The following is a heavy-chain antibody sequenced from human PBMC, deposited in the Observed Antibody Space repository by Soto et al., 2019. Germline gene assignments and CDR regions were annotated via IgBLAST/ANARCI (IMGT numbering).Heavy chain of an antibody. D-gene: IGHD6-6*01. V-gene: IGHV6-1*01. Sequence: SQTLSLTCAISGDSVSSNSAAWNWIRQSPSRGLEWLGRTYYRSKWYNDYAVSVKSRITINPDTSKNQFSLQLNSVTPEDTAVYYCARVEYSSSSGAAAGNYDNYYYGMDVWGQGTTVTVSS. CDR1: GDSVSSNSAA. CDR2: TYYRSKWYN. CDR3: ARVEYSSSSGAAAGNYDNYYYGMDV. J-gene: IGHJ6*02.